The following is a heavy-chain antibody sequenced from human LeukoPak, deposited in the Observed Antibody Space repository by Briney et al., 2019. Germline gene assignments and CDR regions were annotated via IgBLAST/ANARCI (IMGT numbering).Heavy chain of an antibody. V-gene: IGHV4-39*02. Sequence: PSETLSLTCSVSGGSISSSSYYWGWIRQPPGKGLEWIGIIYYNGNTYYNPSLKSRVTISVDTSKNRFSLKLSSVTAADTAVYYCARGGQGGYDYIWGSYRLSEFDYWGQETLVTVSS. J-gene: IGHJ4*02. CDR2: IYYNGNT. CDR1: GGSISSSSYY. D-gene: IGHD3-16*02. CDR3: ARGGQGGYDYIWGSYRLSEFDY.